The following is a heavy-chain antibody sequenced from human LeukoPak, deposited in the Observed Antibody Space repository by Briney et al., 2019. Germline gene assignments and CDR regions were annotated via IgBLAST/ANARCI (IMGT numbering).Heavy chain of an antibody. J-gene: IGHJ4*02. CDR1: GGSFSGYY. CDR2: INHSGGT. Sequence: SETLSLTRAVYGGSFSGYYWSWVRQPPGKGLEWIGEINHSGGTSYNPSLKSRVTISVDTSKNQFSLKLRSVTAADTAVYYCARDGYSGSDALWGQGTLVTVSS. CDR3: ARDGYSGSDAL. V-gene: IGHV4-34*01. D-gene: IGHD5-12*01.